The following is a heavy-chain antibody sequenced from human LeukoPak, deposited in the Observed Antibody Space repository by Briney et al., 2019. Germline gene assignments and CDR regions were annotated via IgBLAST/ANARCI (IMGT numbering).Heavy chain of an antibody. CDR2: ISNSGGTT. CDR1: GFIFSEYY. Sequence: PGGSLRLSCAASGFIFSEYYMGWIRQAPGKGLEWVSYISNSGGTTYYADSVKGRFTISRDDAKNSLYLQMNSLRVEDTAVYYCAKDIVAPALFFDYWGQGILVTVSS. D-gene: IGHD3-16*02. V-gene: IGHV3-11*01. J-gene: IGHJ4*02. CDR3: AKDIVAPALFFDY.